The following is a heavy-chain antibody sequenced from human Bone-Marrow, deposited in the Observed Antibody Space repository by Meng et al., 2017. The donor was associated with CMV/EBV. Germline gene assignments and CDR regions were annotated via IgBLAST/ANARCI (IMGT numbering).Heavy chain of an antibody. D-gene: IGHD2-2*01. CDR2: INSDGSST. J-gene: IGHJ6*02. CDR3: ASYYCSSTSCYGMDV. V-gene: IGHV3-74*01. Sequence: GESLKISCAASGFTFSSYWMHWVRQAPGKGLVWVSRINSDGSSTSYADSVKGRFTISRDNAKNTLYLQMNSLRAEDTAVYYCASYYCSSTSCYGMDVWGQGTTVTGSS. CDR1: GFTFSSYW.